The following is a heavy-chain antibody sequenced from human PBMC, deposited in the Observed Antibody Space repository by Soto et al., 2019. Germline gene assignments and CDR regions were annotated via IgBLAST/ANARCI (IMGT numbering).Heavy chain of an antibody. Sequence: QVQPQESGPGLVKPSQTLSLTCTVSGGSISSGGYYWSWIRQHPGKGLEWIGYIYYSGSTYYNPSLKSRVTISVDTSKNQFSLKLSSVTAADTAVYYCARGSCSGGSCYSVPFDYWGQGTLVTVSS. V-gene: IGHV4-31*03. J-gene: IGHJ4*02. D-gene: IGHD2-15*01. CDR1: GGSISSGGYY. CDR2: IYYSGST. CDR3: ARGSCSGGSCYSVPFDY.